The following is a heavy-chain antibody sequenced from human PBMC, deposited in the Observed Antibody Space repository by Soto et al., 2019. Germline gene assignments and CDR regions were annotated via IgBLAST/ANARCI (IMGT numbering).Heavy chain of an antibody. Sequence: QVQLVQSGAEVKKPGASVKVSCKASGYTFISYGITWVRQAPGQGLEWMGWITTYNGKTNYAQKLQGRVTMTTDTSTSTAYMDLRSLRSDDTAVYYCARGGGYSGYDYYYFYGVDVWGQGTTVTVSS. CDR1: GYTFISYG. CDR3: ARGGGYSGYDYYYFYGVDV. D-gene: IGHD5-12*01. J-gene: IGHJ6*02. CDR2: ITTYNGKT. V-gene: IGHV1-18*01.